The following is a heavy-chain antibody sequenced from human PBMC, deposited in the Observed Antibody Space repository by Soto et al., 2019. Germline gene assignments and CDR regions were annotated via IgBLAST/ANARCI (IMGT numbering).Heavy chain of an antibody. CDR1: GFNFNGAW. V-gene: IGHV3-15*07. J-gene: IGHJ4*02. CDR3: AADVPSHGRGEFDY. D-gene: IGHD3-10*01. Sequence: EVQLVESGGGLVMPGGSLGLSCVVSGFNFNGAWMTWVRQAPGKGLEWVGRVKSRDTGATPDYATPVKGRFTISRDDSKNTRDLQMNTLQSEDTAVYYCAADVPSHGRGEFDYWGQGTLVTVSS. CDR2: VKSRDTGATP.